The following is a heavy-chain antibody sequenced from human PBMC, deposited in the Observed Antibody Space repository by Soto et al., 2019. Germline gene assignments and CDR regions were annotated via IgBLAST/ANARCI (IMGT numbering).Heavy chain of an antibody. V-gene: IGHV1-69*01. CDR3: AVAMVREILIFESSGMNV. D-gene: IGHD3-10*01. J-gene: IGHJ6*02. CDR1: GGSFNNYA. CDR2: IIPNFDTP. Sequence: QVHLVQSGAEVKKPGSSVKVSCKTSGGSFNNYAVSWVRQAPGQGLEWMGGIIPNFDTPNYAQKFQDRVTIIADESTSTVYMELRSLRSNDTAVYYCAVAMVREILIFESSGMNVWGQGTTVIVYS.